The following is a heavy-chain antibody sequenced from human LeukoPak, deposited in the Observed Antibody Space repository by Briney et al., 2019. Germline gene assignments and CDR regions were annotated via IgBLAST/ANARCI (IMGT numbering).Heavy chain of an antibody. D-gene: IGHD6-19*01. V-gene: IGHV1-69*06. CDR2: IIPILGTA. Sequence: SGMLSCMPSERTLSSYAISWARHAPRAGLEWMEGIIPILGTANYAQKFHGRVTITADKSTSAAYMELSRLRSEDAAVYYCARVVGWYSSDMGAFDIWGQGTMVTVSS. CDR1: ERTLSSYA. CDR3: ARVVGWYSSDMGAFDI. J-gene: IGHJ3*02.